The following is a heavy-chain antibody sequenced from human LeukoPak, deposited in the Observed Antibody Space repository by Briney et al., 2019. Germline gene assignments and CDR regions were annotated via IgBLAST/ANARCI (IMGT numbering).Heavy chain of an antibody. V-gene: IGHV3-53*01. CDR2: IYSGEGT. CDR3: ANPGKGYCSGGSCYPPY. CDR1: GFTVSSSY. Sequence: GGSLRLSCAVSGFTVSSSYMSWVRQAPGKGLECVSVIYSGEGTYYADSVKGRFTISRDNSKNTLYLQMNSLRAEDTAVYYCANPGKGYCSGGSCYPPYWGQGTLVTVSS. D-gene: IGHD2-15*01. J-gene: IGHJ4*02.